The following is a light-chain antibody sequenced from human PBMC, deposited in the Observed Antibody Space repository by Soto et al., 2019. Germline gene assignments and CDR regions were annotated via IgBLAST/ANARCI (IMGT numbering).Light chain of an antibody. Sequence: IQLTRSPSSLSASVGDRVTITCRASQGISSYLAWYQQKPGKAPKLLIYAASTLQSGVPSRFSGSGSGTDFTLTISSLQPEDFATYYCQQLNSYPPAFGPGTKVDIK. V-gene: IGKV1-9*01. CDR2: AAS. J-gene: IGKJ3*01. CDR1: QGISSY. CDR3: QQLNSYPPA.